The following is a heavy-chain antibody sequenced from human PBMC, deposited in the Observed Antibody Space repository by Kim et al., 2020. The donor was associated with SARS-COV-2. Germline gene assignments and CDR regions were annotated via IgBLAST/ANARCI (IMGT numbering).Heavy chain of an antibody. CDR3: ARDWAWFGEKRYYYYYGMDV. V-gene: IGHV3-11*06. J-gene: IGHJ6*02. CDR2: ISSSSSYT. Sequence: GGSLRLSCAASGFTFSDYYMSWIRQAPGKGLEWVSYISSSSSYTNYADSVKGRFTISRDNAKNSLYLQMNSLRAEDTAVYYCARDWAWFGEKRYYYYYGMDVWGQGTTVTVSS. D-gene: IGHD3-10*01. CDR1: GFTFSDYY.